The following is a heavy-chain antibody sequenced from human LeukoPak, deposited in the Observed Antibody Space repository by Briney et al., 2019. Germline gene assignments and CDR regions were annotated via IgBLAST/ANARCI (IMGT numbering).Heavy chain of an antibody. D-gene: IGHD3-10*01. CDR2: IYTSGST. CDR3: ARDGPLFVPFDY. Sequence: SETLSLTCTISGGSISSYYWNWIRQPAGKGLEWIGRIYTSGSTNYNPSLKSRVSTSVDTSKNQFSLKLSSVTAADTAVYYCARDGPLFVPFDYWGQGTLVTVSS. V-gene: IGHV4-4*07. J-gene: IGHJ4*02. CDR1: GGSISSYY.